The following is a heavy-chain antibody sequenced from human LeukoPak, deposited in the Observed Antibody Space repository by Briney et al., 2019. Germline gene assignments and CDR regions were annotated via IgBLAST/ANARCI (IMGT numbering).Heavy chain of an antibody. V-gene: IGHV4-39*01. CDR1: GGSISSSSYY. J-gene: IGHJ3*02. Sequence: SETLSLTCTVSGGSISSSSYYWDWVRQPPGKGLDWIGSIYYSGSTYYNPSLKSRVTISVDTSKNQFSLKLSSVTAADTAVYYCAGRPYYDILTGPDGAFDIWGQGTMVTVSS. CDR3: AGRPYYDILTGPDGAFDI. CDR2: IYYSGST. D-gene: IGHD3-9*01.